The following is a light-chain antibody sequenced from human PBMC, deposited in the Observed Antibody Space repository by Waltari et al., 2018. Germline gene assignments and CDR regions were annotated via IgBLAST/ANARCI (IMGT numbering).Light chain of an antibody. J-gene: IGKJ2*02. CDR3: QQYDQWPMCT. CDR2: GGT. CDR1: QGVRGN. Sequence: ETVMTQFPATLSVSVGEAATLSCRASQGVRGNLAWYQQKPGQAPRLLIYGGTTRAPGVPARFSGRGFGTEFSLTISSLQSEDSAVYYCQQYDQWPMCTFGQGTKL. V-gene: IGKV3-15*01.